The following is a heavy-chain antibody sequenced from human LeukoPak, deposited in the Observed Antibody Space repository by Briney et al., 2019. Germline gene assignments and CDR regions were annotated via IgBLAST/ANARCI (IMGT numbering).Heavy chain of an antibody. Sequence: GGSLRLSCIASGFTFSSYAISWVRQAPGKGLEWVSAFSGSGGNTYYTDSVKGRFTISRDNSNNTLYLQMDTLGAEDTAVYYCAKAKGHYYDSSGYRHFDCWGQGTLVTVSS. CDR3: AKAKGHYYDSSGYRHFDC. D-gene: IGHD3-22*01. CDR1: GFTFSSYA. J-gene: IGHJ4*02. V-gene: IGHV3-23*01. CDR2: FSGSGGNT.